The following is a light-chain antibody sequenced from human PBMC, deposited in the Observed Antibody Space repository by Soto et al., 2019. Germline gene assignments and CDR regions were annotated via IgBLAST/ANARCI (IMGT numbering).Light chain of an antibody. J-gene: IGLJ2*01. CDR1: SGHTRYA. Sequence: QLVLTQMPSASASLGASVKLTCTLRSGHTRYAIAWHQQQPEKGPRYLMKVNSDGSHSKGDGIPDRFSGSSSGAERYLTISSLQSEDEADYYSQTWGTGIHVVFGGGTKLTVL. V-gene: IGLV4-69*01. CDR2: VNSDGSH. CDR3: QTWGTGIHVV.